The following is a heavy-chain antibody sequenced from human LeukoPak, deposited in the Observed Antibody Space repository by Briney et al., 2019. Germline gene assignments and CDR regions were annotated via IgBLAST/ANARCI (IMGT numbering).Heavy chain of an antibody. J-gene: IGHJ5*02. CDR2: INPNSGGT. CDR1: GYTFTGYS. Sequence: ASVKVSCKASGYTFTGYSMHWVRQAPGQGLEWMGRINPNSGGTQYAQKFQGRATMTSDSSIITVYMELSSLRSDDTAIYDCARDRAFRGGGFHPWGQGTLVTVSS. CDR3: ARDRAFRGGGFHP. D-gene: IGHD3-10*01. V-gene: IGHV1-2*06.